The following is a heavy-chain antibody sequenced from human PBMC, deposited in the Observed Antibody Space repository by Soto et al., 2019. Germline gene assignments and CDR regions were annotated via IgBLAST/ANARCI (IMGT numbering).Heavy chain of an antibody. D-gene: IGHD6-19*01. Sequence: VRLVESGGGLVQPGGSLRLSCAASSFTFSDYYMSWIRQAPGKGLEWVSYITSSGSTIYYADSVKGRFTISRDNAKNSLYLQMNSLRAEDTAVYYCARENEQWVAADNWGQGTLVTVSS. CDR2: ITSSGSTI. CDR1: SFTFSDYY. V-gene: IGHV3-11*01. CDR3: ARENEQWVAADN. J-gene: IGHJ4*02.